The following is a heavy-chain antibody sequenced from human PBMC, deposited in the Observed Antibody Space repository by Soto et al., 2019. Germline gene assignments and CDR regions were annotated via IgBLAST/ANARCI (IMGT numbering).Heavy chain of an antibody. CDR3: ARDGSGYSQTVDGMEV. CDR2: IYYSGST. J-gene: IGHJ6*02. V-gene: IGHV4-30-4*01. CDR1: GGSISSGDYY. Sequence: QVQLQESGPGLVKPSQTLSLTCTVSGGSISSGDYYWSWIRQPPGKGLEWIGYIYYSGSTYYNPSLKSRVTISVDTSKNQFSLKLSSVTAADTAVYYCARDGSGYSQTVDGMEVWGQGTTVTVSS. D-gene: IGHD5-12*01.